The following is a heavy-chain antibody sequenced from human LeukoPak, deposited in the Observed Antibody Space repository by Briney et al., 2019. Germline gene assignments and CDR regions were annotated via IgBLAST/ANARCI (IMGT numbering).Heavy chain of an antibody. D-gene: IGHD3-10*01. V-gene: IGHV4-4*07. CDR3: AGLYYYGSGSSFDY. CDR2: IYTSGST. J-gene: IGHJ4*02. Sequence: SETLSLTCTVSGGSISSYYWSWIRQPAGKGLEWTGRIYTSGSTNYNPSLKSRVTMSVDTSKNQFSLKLSSVTAADTAVYYCAGLYYYGSGSSFDYWGQGTLVTVSS. CDR1: GGSISSYY.